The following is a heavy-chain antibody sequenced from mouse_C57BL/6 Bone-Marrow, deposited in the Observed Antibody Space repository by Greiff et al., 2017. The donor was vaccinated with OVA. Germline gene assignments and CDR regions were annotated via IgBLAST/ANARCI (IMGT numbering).Heavy chain of an antibody. V-gene: IGHV1-64*01. CDR1: GYTFTSYW. CDR3: AGGSSYRWWYCDV. D-gene: IGHD1-1*01. Sequence: QVHVKQSGAELVKPGASVKLSCKASGYTFTSYWMHWVKQRPGQGLEWIGMIHPNSGSTNYNEKFKSKATLTVDKSSSTAYMQLSSLTSEDSAVYYCAGGSSYRWWYCDVWGTGTTVTVSS. CDR2: IHPNSGST. J-gene: IGHJ1*03.